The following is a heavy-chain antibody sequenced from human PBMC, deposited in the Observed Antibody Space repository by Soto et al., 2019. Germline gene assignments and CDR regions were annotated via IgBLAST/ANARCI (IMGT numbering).Heavy chain of an antibody. D-gene: IGHD6-6*01. CDR3: AREYSSSRRLYYYYGMDV. J-gene: IGHJ6*01. CDR2: IWYDGSNK. Sequence: GGSLRLSCAASGFTFSSYGMHWVRQAPCKGLEWVAVIWYDGSNKYYADSVKGRFTISRDNSKKTLYLQMNSLRAEDTAVYYCAREYSSSRRLYYYYGMDVWGQGTTVTVSS. V-gene: IGHV3-33*01. CDR1: GFTFSSYG.